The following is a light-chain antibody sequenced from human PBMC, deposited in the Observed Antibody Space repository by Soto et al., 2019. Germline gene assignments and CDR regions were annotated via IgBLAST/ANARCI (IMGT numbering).Light chain of an antibody. CDR2: GAS. CDR3: QQYNTWHPKMA. Sequence: VVTQSPATLSVFPGETATLSCRASQSVSSDLACYQQRPGQAPRLLIYGASTRPTGIPARFRGSGSGTEFRLTISSLQSEDFATYYCQQYNTWHPKMAFGRGTKVEIK. J-gene: IGKJ1*01. CDR1: QSVSSD. V-gene: IGKV3-15*01.